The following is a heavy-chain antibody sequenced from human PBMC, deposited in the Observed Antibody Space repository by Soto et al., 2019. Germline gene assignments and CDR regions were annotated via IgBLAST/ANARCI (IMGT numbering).Heavy chain of an antibody. D-gene: IGHD6-13*01. V-gene: IGHV1-3*01. CDR2: ITAANGDT. CDR3: VGRHVSATGIDWFDP. Sequence: QVQLVQSGTEVKKPGASVKVSCKASGYTFTSYGIHWVRQAPGQRLECMGWITAANGDTKYSPKIQGRVTITSDTSASTAYMELRSMRSEDTAVYYCVGRHVSATGIDWFDPWGQGTLVPVSS. J-gene: IGHJ5*02. CDR1: GYTFTSYG.